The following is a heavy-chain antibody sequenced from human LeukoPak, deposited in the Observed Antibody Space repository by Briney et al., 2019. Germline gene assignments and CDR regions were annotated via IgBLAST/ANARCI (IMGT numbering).Heavy chain of an antibody. V-gene: IGHV3-64*01. CDR1: GFTFSSYA. J-gene: IGHJ3*02. Sequence: GGSLRLSCAASGFTFSSYAMHWVRQAPGKGLEYVSAISSNGGSTYYANSVKGRFTISRDNSKNTLYLQMGSLRAEDMAVYYCARSSEAGAFDIWGQGTMVTVSS. D-gene: IGHD6-25*01. CDR2: ISSNGGST. CDR3: ARSSEAGAFDI.